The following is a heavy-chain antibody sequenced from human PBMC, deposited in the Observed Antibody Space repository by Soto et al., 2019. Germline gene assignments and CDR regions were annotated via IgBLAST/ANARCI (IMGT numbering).Heavy chain of an antibody. D-gene: IGHD3-3*01. V-gene: IGHV1-8*01. CDR3: ARDRRVTIFGVGTNYWYFDL. CDR1: GYPFTSYD. Sequence: ASVKVSCKASGYPFTSYDINWVRQATGQGLEWMGWMNPNSGNTGYAQKFQGRVTMTRNTSISTAYMELSSLRSEDTAVYYCARDRRVTIFGVGTNYWYFDLWGRGTLVTVSS. J-gene: IGHJ2*01. CDR2: MNPNSGNT.